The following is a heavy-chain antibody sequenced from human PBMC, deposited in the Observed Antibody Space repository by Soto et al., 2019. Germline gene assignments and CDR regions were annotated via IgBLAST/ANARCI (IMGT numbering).Heavy chain of an antibody. CDR2: INSDGSGA. CDR1: GFTFRSFW. D-gene: IGHD3-10*01. CDR3: IRDYGEPGSTNAFDI. Sequence: PGGSLRLSCAASGFTFRSFWMHWVRQAPGEGLVWVSRINSDGSGASYADFVEGRFTISRDNAKNTVYLQMNSLRVEDTAVYYCIRDYGEPGSTNAFDIWGQGTMVTVSS. V-gene: IGHV3-74*01. J-gene: IGHJ3*02.